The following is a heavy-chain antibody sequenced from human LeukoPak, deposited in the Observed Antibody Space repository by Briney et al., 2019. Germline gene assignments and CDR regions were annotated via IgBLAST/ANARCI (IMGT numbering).Heavy chain of an antibody. J-gene: IGHJ3*02. CDR1: GFTCSSYA. CDR2: TWQDGNK. CDR3: AREWSAFDI. D-gene: IGHD2-15*01. Sequence: GGSLRLSCAVSGFTCSSYAMHWVRQAPGKGLEWVTVTWQDGNKAYADSVKGRFTISRDTSKNTLFLQMNSLSVEDTAMYFCAREWSAFDIWGQGTMVTVSS. V-gene: IGHV3-33*01.